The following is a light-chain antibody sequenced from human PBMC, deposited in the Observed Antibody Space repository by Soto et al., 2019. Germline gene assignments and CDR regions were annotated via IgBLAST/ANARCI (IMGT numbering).Light chain of an antibody. V-gene: IGKV3-20*01. Sequence: EIVLTQSPGTLSLSPGERATLSCRASQSVSSSYLAWYQQKPGQAPRLLIYDASSRATGIPDRFSGSGSGTDFSLTISRLESEDFAVYYCQQYGSSLYTFGQGTKLAIK. CDR3: QQYGSSLYT. CDR1: QSVSSSY. CDR2: DAS. J-gene: IGKJ2*01.